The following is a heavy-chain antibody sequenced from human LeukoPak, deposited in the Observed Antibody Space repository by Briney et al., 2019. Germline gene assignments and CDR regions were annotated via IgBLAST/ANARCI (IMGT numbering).Heavy chain of an antibody. Sequence: ASVKVSCKASGGTFSRYAISWVRQAPGQGLEWMGGIIPIFGTANYAQKFQGRVTITADKSTSTAYMELSSLRSEDTAVYYCARLNSGYEYYFDYWGQGTLVTVSS. CDR2: IIPIFGTA. CDR1: GGTFSRYA. CDR3: ARLNSGYEYYFDY. D-gene: IGHD5-12*01. J-gene: IGHJ4*02. V-gene: IGHV1-69*06.